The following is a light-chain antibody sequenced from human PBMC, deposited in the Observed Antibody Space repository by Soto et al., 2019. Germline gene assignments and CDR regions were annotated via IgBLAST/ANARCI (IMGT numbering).Light chain of an antibody. CDR3: SSYTSSSTVI. V-gene: IGLV2-14*01. CDR2: DVR. CDR1: SSDVGGYNY. J-gene: IGLJ2*01. Sequence: SALTQPASVSGSPGQSITISCTGTSSDVGGYNYISWYQQHPGKAPKFIIYDVRNRPSGVSNRFSGSRSGNTASLTISGRQAEDEADYYCSSYTSSSTVIFGGGTKLTVL.